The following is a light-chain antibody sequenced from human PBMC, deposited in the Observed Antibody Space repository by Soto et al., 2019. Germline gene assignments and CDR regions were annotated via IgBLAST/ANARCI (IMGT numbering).Light chain of an antibody. CDR3: QHYGSEGT. V-gene: IGKV3-20*01. CDR2: GAS. Sequence: EIVLTQSPGTLSLSPGERATLSCRASQSISSGHLAWYQQKPDQAPRPLMYGASNRATGIPDRFSGSGSGTDFTLTISRLEPEDFAVYYCQHYGSEGTFGPGTQVDIK. J-gene: IGKJ3*01. CDR1: QSISSGH.